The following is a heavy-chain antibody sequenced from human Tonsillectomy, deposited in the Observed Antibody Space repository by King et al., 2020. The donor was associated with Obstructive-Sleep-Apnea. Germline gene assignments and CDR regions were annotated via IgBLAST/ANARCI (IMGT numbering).Heavy chain of an antibody. Sequence: VQLQESGPGLVKPSDTLSLTCAVSGYSISSNNWWGWIRQPPGKGLEWIGYIYYSGSTYYNPSLKSRVTMSVDTSKNQFSLKLSSVTAVDSAMYYCARYRVGKFFPPGGGGLDYWGQGTLVTVSS. CDR1: GYSISSNNW. CDR3: ARYRVGKFFPPGGGGLDY. J-gene: IGHJ4*02. V-gene: IGHV4-28*01. D-gene: IGHD3-16*01. CDR2: IYYSGST.